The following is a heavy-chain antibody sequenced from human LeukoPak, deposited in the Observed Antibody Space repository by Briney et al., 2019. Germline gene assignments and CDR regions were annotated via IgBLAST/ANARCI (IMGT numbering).Heavy chain of an antibody. J-gene: IGHJ4*02. V-gene: IGHV3-23*01. Sequence: GGSLRLSCAASGFIFSNYPMNWVRQAPGKGLEWVSAISGSGGATFYGDSVQGRFTISRDNSRDTLYLQMNSLTAEDTAVYYCGKYLQTTVGANDYWGQGTLVTVSS. CDR1: GFIFSNYP. CDR3: GKYLQTTVGANDY. D-gene: IGHD1-26*01. CDR2: ISGSGGAT.